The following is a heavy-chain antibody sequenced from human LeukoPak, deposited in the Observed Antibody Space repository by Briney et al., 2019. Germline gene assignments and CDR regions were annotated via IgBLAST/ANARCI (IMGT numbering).Heavy chain of an antibody. CDR1: GFTSSGYG. CDR2: ISYDGSNK. V-gene: IGHV3-30*03. D-gene: IGHD6-13*01. Sequence: GRSLRLSCAASGFTSSGYGMHWVRQAPGKGLEWVALISYDGSNKYYADSVKGRFTISRDNSKNTLYLQMNSLRAEDTAVYYCVRGVGVSRFNYFDPWGQGTLVIVSS. J-gene: IGHJ5*02. CDR3: VRGVGVSRFNYFDP.